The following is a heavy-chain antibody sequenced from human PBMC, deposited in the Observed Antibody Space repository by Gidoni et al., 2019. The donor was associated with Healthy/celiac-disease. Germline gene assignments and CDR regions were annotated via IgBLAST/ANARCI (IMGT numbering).Heavy chain of an antibody. D-gene: IGHD3-10*01. CDR1: GFPLRNARIG. J-gene: IGHJ4*02. Sequence: QVTLQESGPVLVKPTETLTLPCTVSGFPLRNARIGVSWLRQPPGQALEWLAHIFSNDEKSYNTSLTSRLTISKDTSKSQVFLTMTNMDPVDTATYYCARMSEFEPQGFDYWGQGTLVTFSS. V-gene: IGHV2-26*01. CDR2: IFSNDEK. CDR3: ARMSEFEPQGFDY.